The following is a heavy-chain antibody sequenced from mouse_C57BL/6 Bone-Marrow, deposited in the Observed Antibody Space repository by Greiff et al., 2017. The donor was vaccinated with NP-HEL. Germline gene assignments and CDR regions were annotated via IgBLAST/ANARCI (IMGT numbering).Heavy chain of an antibody. J-gene: IGHJ1*03. Sequence: EVKLMESGGGLVKPGGSLKLSCAASGFTFSDYGMHWVRQAPEKGLEWVAYISSGSSTIYYADTVKGRFTISRDNAKNTLFLQMTSLRSEDTAMYYCARRVVAAHYWYFDVWGTGTTVTVSS. CDR2: ISSGSSTI. V-gene: IGHV5-17*01. CDR3: ARRVVAAHYWYFDV. D-gene: IGHD1-1*01. CDR1: GFTFSDYG.